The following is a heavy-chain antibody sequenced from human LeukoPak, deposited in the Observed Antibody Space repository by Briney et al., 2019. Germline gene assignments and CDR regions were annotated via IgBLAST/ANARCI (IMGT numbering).Heavy chain of an antibody. J-gene: IGHJ6*04. CDR1: GFTFSSYS. Sequence: GGSLRLSCAASGFTFSSYSMNWVRQAPGEGLEWVSFISTSSSYIYYADSVKGRFTISRDNAKNSLYLQMNSLRAEDTAVYYCAELGITMIGGVWGKGTTVTISS. CDR2: ISTSSSYI. CDR3: AELGITMIGGV. V-gene: IGHV3-21*01. D-gene: IGHD3-10*02.